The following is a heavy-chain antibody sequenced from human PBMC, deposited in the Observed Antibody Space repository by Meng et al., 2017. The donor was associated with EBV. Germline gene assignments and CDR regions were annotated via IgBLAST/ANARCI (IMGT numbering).Heavy chain of an antibody. D-gene: IGHD3-10*01. Sequence: VQLGKAGAEGKKPGSSVKVSCQTSGGTFRGDAVSWVRQAPGQGLGWMGGLIPMSDAPPYAQNFPVRVTMTAHESTHTHYMYLSGLRFEDTAVYYCASESGRGFTPDYWGQGTLVTVSS. CDR2: LIPMSDAP. J-gene: IGHJ4*02. V-gene: IGHV1-69*01. CDR3: ASESGRGFTPDY. CDR1: GGTFRGDA.